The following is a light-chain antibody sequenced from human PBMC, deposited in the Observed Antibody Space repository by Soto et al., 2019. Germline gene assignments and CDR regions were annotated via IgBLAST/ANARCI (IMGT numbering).Light chain of an antibody. V-gene: IGKV3-20*01. J-gene: IGKJ1*01. Sequence: EIVLTQSPGTLSLSPGERATLSCRASQSVGSSHLAWYQQKPGQAPRLLIYGASSRATGIPDRFSGGGSGTDFTLTISRLEPEDFAVYYCQQCGSSPWTFGQGTKVDTK. CDR3: QQCGSSPWT. CDR2: GAS. CDR1: QSVGSSH.